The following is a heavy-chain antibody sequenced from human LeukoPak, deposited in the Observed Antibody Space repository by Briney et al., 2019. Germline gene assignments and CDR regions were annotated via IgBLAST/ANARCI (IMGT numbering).Heavy chain of an antibody. Sequence: ASVTVSSKASGYTFTIYGISWVRQAPGQGLGRMGWISSYNGNTNYAQKLQGRVTMSTDTSTGKAYMELRSLRSDDTAVYYCARRVAVARRDAFDIWGQGTMVTVSS. D-gene: IGHD6-19*01. CDR3: ARRVAVARRDAFDI. CDR1: GYTFTIYG. V-gene: IGHV1-18*01. J-gene: IGHJ3*02. CDR2: ISSYNGNT.